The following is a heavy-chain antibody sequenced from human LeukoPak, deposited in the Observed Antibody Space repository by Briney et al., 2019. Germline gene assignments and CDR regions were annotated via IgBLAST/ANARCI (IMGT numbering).Heavy chain of an antibody. V-gene: IGHV4-59*01. CDR2: IYYSGST. J-gene: IGHJ2*01. D-gene: IGHD2-2*02. Sequence: SETLSLTCAVSGYSISTGYYWGWIRQPPGKGLEWIGYIYYSGSTNYNPSLKSRVTISVDTSKNQFSLKLSSVAAADTAVYYCARGTHLGYCSSTSCYTGWYFDLWGRGTLVTVSS. CDR3: ARGTHLGYCSSTSCYTGWYFDL. CDR1: GYSISTGYY.